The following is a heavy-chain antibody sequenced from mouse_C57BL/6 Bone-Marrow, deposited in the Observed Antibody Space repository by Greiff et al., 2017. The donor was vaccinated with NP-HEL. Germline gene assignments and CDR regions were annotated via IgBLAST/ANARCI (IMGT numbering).Heavy chain of an antibody. Sequence: EVKVVESGGGLVQPGGSMKLSCGASGFTFSNYWMNWVRPFPEKGLEWVAQIRLKSDNYASHYAGPEKGRFTISRDDSKSSGYLQMSNLRAEDTGIYYCTESSGTSSAYWGQGTTLTVAA. CDR2: IRLKSDNYAS. CDR3: TESSGTSSAY. D-gene: IGHD1-1*01. J-gene: IGHJ2*01. CDR1: GFTFSNYW. V-gene: IGHV6-3*01.